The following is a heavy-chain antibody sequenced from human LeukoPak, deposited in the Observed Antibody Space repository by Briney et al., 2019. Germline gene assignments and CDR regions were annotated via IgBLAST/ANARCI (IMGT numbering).Heavy chain of an antibody. Sequence: SETLSLTCAVSGGSMRSYYWSWTRQPPGKGLEWIGYMHYSGSTNYNPSLKSRVTISVDTSKNQFSLKLSSVTAADTAVYYCARVAYYCDGSGYSGDGFDIWGQGTMVTVSS. CDR3: ARVAYYCDGSGYSGDGFDI. D-gene: IGHD3-22*01. CDR1: GGSMRSYY. J-gene: IGHJ3*02. V-gene: IGHV4-59*01. CDR2: MHYSGST.